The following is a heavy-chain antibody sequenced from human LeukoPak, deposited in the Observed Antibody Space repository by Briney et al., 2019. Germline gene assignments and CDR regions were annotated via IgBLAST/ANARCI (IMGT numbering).Heavy chain of an antibody. CDR2: FSAYNGNT. D-gene: IGHD3-22*01. CDR1: GYTFTSYG. Sequence: GASVKVSCKASGYTFTSYGISWVRQAPGQGLEWMGWFSAYNGNTNYAQKLQGRVTMTTDTSTSTAYMELRSLRSDDKAVYYCARDLLYYYDSKRYGMTSGAKGPRSPSP. CDR3: ARDLLYYYDSKRYGMTS. V-gene: IGHV1-18*01. J-gene: IGHJ6*02.